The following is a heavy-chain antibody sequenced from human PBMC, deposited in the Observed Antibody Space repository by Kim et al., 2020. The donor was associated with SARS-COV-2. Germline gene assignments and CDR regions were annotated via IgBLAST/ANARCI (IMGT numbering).Heavy chain of an antibody. D-gene: IGHD3-10*01. Sequence: SETLSLTCTVSGGSISGTRYYWAWIRQSPGKGLEWIGSIYYNGNTYYEPSFKSRVTISVDTSKNQFSLKLTSVTATDMAVYDCARQFGTMYDYYGMDVWGQGTTVTVSS. CDR1: GGSISGTRYY. CDR3: ARQFGTMYDYYGMDV. J-gene: IGHJ6*02. CDR2: IYYNGNT. V-gene: IGHV4-39*01.